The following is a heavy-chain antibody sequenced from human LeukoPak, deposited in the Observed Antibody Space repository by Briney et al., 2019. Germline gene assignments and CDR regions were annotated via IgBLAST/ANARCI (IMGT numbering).Heavy chain of an antibody. CDR3: ASPAAAATGYFDY. Sequence: PSETLSLTCAVYGGSFSGYYWSWIRQPPGKGLEWIGEINHSGSTNYNPSLKSRVTISVDTSKNQFSLKLSSVTAADTAVYYCASPAAAATGYFDYWGQGTLVTVSP. J-gene: IGHJ4*02. CDR2: INHSGST. D-gene: IGHD6-13*01. CDR1: GGSFSGYY. V-gene: IGHV4-34*01.